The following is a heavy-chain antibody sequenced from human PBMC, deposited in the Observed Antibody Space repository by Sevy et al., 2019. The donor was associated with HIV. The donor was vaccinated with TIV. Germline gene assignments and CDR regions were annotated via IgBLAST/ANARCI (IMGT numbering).Heavy chain of an antibody. J-gene: IGHJ4*02. CDR3: ARTGSHGYDL. CDR1: GFTSSDYS. V-gene: IGHV3-21*01. Sequence: GGSLILSCAASGFTSSDYSMNWVRHAPGKGLEWVSFIRRSSIQVTYADSVKGRFTVYTDSAKNLLYLQMNSLRAEDTAFYYCARTGSHGYDLWGQGTLVTVSS. D-gene: IGHD5-18*01. CDR2: IRRSSIQV.